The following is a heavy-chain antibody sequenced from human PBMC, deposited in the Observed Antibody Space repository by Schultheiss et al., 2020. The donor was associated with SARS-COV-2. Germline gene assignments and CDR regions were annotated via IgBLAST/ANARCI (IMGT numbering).Heavy chain of an antibody. CDR3: ATVLPGYSYGPHDY. CDR1: GFTFSSYS. V-gene: IGHV3-21*01. D-gene: IGHD5-18*01. Sequence: GGSLRLSCAASGFTFSSYSMNWVRQAPGKGLEWVSSISSSSSYIYYADSVKGRFTISRDNAKNSLYLQMNSLRAEDTAVYFCATVLPGYSYGPHDYWGQGTLVTVSS. J-gene: IGHJ4*02. CDR2: ISSSSSYI.